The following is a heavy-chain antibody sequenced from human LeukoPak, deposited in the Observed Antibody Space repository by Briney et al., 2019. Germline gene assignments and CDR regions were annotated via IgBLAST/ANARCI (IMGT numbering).Heavy chain of an antibody. J-gene: IGHJ4*02. V-gene: IGHV7-4-1*02. CDR3: ARSYYYDSSGYGDYFDY. D-gene: IGHD3-22*01. Sequence: GASVKVSCKASGYTFSSYAMNWVRQAPGQGLEWMGWINTNTGNPTYAQGFTGRFVFSLDTFVSTAYLQVNSLKAEDTAVYYCARSYYYDSSGYGDYFDYWGQGTLVTVSS. CDR2: INTNTGNP. CDR1: GYTFSSYA.